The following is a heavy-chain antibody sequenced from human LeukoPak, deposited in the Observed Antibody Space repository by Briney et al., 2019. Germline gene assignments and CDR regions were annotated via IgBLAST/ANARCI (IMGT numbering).Heavy chain of an antibody. V-gene: IGHV3-15*01. D-gene: IGHD3-3*02. Sequence: GGSLRLSCVSSGFTIGTAWMSWVRQAPGKGLEWLGHIKSEGEGATTDYAAPAKGRFAISRDDSKNMIYLQMSSLKIDDTAIYYCIAHFPYFYGLDVRGKGTTVTVSS. CDR1: GFTIGTAW. CDR3: IAHFPYFYGLDV. J-gene: IGHJ6*04. CDR2: IKSEGEGATT.